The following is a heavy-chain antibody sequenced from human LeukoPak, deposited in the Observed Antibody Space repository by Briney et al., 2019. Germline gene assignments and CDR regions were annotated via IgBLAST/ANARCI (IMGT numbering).Heavy chain of an antibody. D-gene: IGHD2/OR15-2a*01. CDR1: GGSFSGYY. J-gene: IGHJ4*02. Sequence: PSETLSLTCAVYGGSFSGYYWSWIRQPPGKGLEWIGEINHSGSTNYNPSLKSRVTISVDTSKNQFSLKLSSVTAADTAVYYCARHSIGRARPPIWGQGTLVTVSS. V-gene: IGHV4-34*01. CDR2: INHSGST. CDR3: ARHSIGRARPPI.